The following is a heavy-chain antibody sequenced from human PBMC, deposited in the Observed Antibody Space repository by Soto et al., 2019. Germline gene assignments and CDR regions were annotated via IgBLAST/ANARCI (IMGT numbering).Heavy chain of an antibody. CDR1: GGSISSGGYY. D-gene: IGHD2-15*01. CDR2: IYNSGST. V-gene: IGHV4-31*03. CDR3: ARAGLAATPGWFDP. J-gene: IGHJ5*02. Sequence: SSETLSLTCTVSGGSISSGGYYWSWIRQHPGKGLEWIGYIYNSGSTYYNPSLKSRVTISVDTSKNQFSLKLSSVTAADTAVYYCARAGLAATPGWFDPWGQGTLVTVSS.